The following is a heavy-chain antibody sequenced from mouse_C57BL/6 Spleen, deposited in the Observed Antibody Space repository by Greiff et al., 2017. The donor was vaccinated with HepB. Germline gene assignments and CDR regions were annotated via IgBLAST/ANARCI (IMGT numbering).Heavy chain of an antibody. CDR1: GFTFSDYG. CDR3: ARDSLYYAMDY. J-gene: IGHJ4*01. Sequence: EVMLVESGGGLVKPGGSLKLSCAASGFTFSDYGMHWVRQAPEKGLEWVAYISSGSSTIYYADTVKSRFTISRDNAKNTLFLQMTSLRSEDTAMYYCARDSLYYAMDYWGQGTSVTVSS. CDR2: ISSGSSTI. V-gene: IGHV5-17*01.